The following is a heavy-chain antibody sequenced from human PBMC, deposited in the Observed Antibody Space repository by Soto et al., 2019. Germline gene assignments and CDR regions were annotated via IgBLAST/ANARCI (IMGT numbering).Heavy chain of an antibody. Sequence: SVKVSCKASAYTFTGYYMHWVRQAPGQGLEWRGWIIPIFGTANYAQKFQGRVTITADKSTSTAYMELSSLRSEDTAVYYSARGFGFYYDSGGYYYYWGQGTLVTVSS. CDR3: ARGFGFYYDSGGYYYY. CDR2: IIPIFGTA. J-gene: IGHJ4*02. V-gene: IGHV1-69*06. CDR1: AYTFTGYY. D-gene: IGHD3-22*01.